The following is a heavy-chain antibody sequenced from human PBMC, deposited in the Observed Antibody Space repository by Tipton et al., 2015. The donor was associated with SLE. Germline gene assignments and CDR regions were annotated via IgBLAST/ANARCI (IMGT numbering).Heavy chain of an antibody. D-gene: IGHD1-1*01. CDR1: GFTFSNYG. CDR2: ISHDGSED. V-gene: IGHV3-30*18. Sequence: SLRLSCTASGFTFSNYGMHWVRQAPGKGLEWVALISHDGSEDSYADSVKGRLTISRDTSKNTVFLQMNSLRVEDTAVYYCAKDLLGTGTLRDWGQGTPVTVSS. J-gene: IGHJ4*02. CDR3: AKDLLGTGTLRD.